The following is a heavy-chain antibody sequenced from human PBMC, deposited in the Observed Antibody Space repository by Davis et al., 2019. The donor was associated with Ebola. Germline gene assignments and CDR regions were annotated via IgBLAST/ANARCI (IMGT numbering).Heavy chain of an antibody. J-gene: IGHJ4*02. V-gene: IGHV3-7*01. CDR1: GFTFSSYW. Sequence: GGSLRLSCAASGFTFSSYWMSWVRQAPGKGLEWVANIKQDGSEKYYVDSVKGRFTISRDNAKNSLYLQMNSLRDEDTAVYYCARDANRRIAVAGREFDYWGQGTLVTVSS. CDR2: IKQDGSEK. D-gene: IGHD6-19*01. CDR3: ARDANRRIAVAGREFDY.